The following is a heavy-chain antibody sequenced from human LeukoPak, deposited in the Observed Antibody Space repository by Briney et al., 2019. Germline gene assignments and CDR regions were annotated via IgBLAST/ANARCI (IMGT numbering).Heavy chain of an antibody. Sequence: PSQTLSLTCTVSGGSLTSGTYFWSWIRQPAGKGLEWIGRIFPSGSTDYNPSLKSRVTMSVDRPKNQFSLKLSSVTAADTAVYYCARDAPDGYNYYFDYWGQGTLVTVSS. D-gene: IGHD5-24*01. J-gene: IGHJ4*02. CDR1: GGSLTSGTYF. CDR2: IFPSGST. V-gene: IGHV4-61*02. CDR3: ARDAPDGYNYYFDY.